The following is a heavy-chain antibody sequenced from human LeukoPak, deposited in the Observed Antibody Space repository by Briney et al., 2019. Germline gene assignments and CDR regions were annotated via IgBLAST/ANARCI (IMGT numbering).Heavy chain of an antibody. J-gene: IGHJ4*01. CDR2: IKQDGSEK. Sequence: GGSLRLSCAASGFIFSSYWMSWVRQAPGKGLEWVANIKQDGSEKYYVDSVKGRFTISRDDAKNSLYLQMNSLRAEDTALYYCAREKPFYDSSGYYYPIAFDYWGQGTLVTVSS. CDR3: AREKPFYDSSGYYYPIAFDY. D-gene: IGHD3-22*01. CDR1: GFIFSSYW. V-gene: IGHV3-7*03.